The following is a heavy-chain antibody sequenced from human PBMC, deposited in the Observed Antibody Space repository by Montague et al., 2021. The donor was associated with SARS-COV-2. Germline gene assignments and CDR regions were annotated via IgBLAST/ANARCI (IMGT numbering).Heavy chain of an antibody. CDR3: VEIVGAADY. CDR2: IYYSGST. CDR1: GGSISSSSYY. V-gene: IGHV4-39*01. Sequence: SETLSLTCTVSGGSISSSSYYWGWIRQPPGKGLEWIGSIYYSGSTHYNPSLKSRATISVDTSRNQFSLKLSSVTAADTAVYYCVEIVGAADYWGQGTLATVSS. D-gene: IGHD1-26*01. J-gene: IGHJ4*02.